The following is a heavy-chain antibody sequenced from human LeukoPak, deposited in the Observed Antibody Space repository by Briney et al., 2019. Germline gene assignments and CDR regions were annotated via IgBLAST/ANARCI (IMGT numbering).Heavy chain of an antibody. CDR1: GFTFSSYT. CDR3: AREERAMVTEGVNWFDP. J-gene: IGHJ5*02. V-gene: IGHV3-23*01. D-gene: IGHD5-18*01. CDR2: ISGSGGST. Sequence: GGSLRLSCSASGFTFSSYTMSWVRQAPGKGLEWVSAISGSGGSTFYADSVKGRFTISRDNSKNTLYLQVNSLRAGDTAVYYCAREERAMVTEGVNWFDPWGQGTLVTVSS.